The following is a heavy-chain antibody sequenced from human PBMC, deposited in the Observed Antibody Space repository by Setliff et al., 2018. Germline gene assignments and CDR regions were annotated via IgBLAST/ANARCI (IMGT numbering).Heavy chain of an antibody. J-gene: IGHJ1*01. D-gene: IGHD1-26*01. CDR2: VYSNVGT. V-gene: IGHV4-4*07. Sequence: SETLSLTCTVSRGSINSHYRSWIRQPAGKGLEWIGRVYSNVGTNFNPSLKSRVTMSVDASKNQISLKLMSVTAADTAVYYCASRNSDGGPEYFQHWGQGALVTVSS. CDR1: RGSINSHY. CDR3: ASRNSDGGPEYFQH.